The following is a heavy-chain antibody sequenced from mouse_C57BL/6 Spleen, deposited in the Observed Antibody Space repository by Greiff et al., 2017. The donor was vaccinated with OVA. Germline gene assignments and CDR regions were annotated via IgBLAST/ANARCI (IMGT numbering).Heavy chain of an antibody. D-gene: IGHD1-1*01. CDR2: ISYDGSN. V-gene: IGHV3-6*01. Sequence: VQLKESGPGLVKPSQSLSLTCSVTGYSITSGYYWNWIRQFPGNKLEWMGYISYDGSNNYNPSLKNRISITRDTSKNQFFLKLNSVTTEDTATYYCARSYYYGSSYGFAYWGQGTLVTVSA. CDR3: ARSYYYGSSYGFAY. CDR1: GYSITSGYY. J-gene: IGHJ3*01.